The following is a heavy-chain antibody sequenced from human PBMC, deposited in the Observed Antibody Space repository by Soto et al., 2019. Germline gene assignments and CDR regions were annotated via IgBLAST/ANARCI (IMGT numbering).Heavy chain of an antibody. CDR1: GFTFSSYA. CDR2: ISGSGGST. J-gene: IGHJ4*02. CDR3: AKDFYGDYVYGY. V-gene: IGHV3-23*01. D-gene: IGHD4-17*01. Sequence: EVQLLESGGGLVQPGGSLRLSCAASGFTFSSYAMSWVRQAPGKGLEWVSAISGSGGSTYYADSVKGRFTISRDNSKNTLYLEMNSLRAEDTAVYYCAKDFYGDYVYGYWGQGTLVTVSS.